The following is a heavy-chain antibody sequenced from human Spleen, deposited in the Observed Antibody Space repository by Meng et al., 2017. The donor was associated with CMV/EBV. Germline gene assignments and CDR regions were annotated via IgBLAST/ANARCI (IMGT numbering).Heavy chain of an antibody. Sequence: GESLKISCAASGFTFSSYAMHWVRQAPGKGLEWVAVISYDGSNKYYADSVKGRFTISRDNAKNSLYLQMNSLRAEDTAVYYCAREVVVVPAARKGGYYYYGMDVWGQGTTVTVSS. CDR2: ISYDGSNK. D-gene: IGHD2-2*01. J-gene: IGHJ6*02. V-gene: IGHV3-30*04. CDR3: AREVVVVPAARKGGYYYYGMDV. CDR1: GFTFSSYA.